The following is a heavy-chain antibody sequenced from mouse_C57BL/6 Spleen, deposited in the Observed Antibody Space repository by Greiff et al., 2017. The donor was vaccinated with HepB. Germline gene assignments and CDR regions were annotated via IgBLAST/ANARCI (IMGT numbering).Heavy chain of an antibody. J-gene: IGHJ2*01. D-gene: IGHD2-5*01. CDR1: GFTFSSYA. V-gene: IGHV5-4*01. Sequence: DVHLVESGGGLVKPGGSLKLSCAASGFTFSSYAMSWVRQTPEKRLEWVATISDGGSYTYYPDNVKGRFTISRDNAKNNLYLQMSHLKSEDTAMYYCARENYSKRRGFDYWGQGTTLTVSS. CDR3: ARENYSKRRGFDY. CDR2: ISDGGSYT.